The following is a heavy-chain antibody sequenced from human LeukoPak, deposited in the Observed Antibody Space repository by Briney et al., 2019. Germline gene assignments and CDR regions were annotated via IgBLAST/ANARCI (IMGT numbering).Heavy chain of an antibody. D-gene: IGHD2-15*01. V-gene: IGHV3-49*03. Sequence: SLRLSCTASGFTFGDYAMSWFRQAPGKGLEWVGFIRSKAYGGTTEYAASVKGRFTISRDNSKRIAYLQMNSLKTEDTAVYYCTRGRCGGSCYSKALYYMDVWGKGTTVTVSS. CDR3: TRGRCGGSCYSKALYYMDV. J-gene: IGHJ6*03. CDR2: IRSKAYGGTT. CDR1: GFTFGDYA.